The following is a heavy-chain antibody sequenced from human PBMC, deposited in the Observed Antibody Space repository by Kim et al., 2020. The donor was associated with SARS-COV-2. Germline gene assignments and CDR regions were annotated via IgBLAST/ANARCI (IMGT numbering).Heavy chain of an antibody. D-gene: IGHD3-3*01. CDR3: ARKSAYHSDGSLYYTDPGPNFEC. CDR2: IFPGDSDT. V-gene: IGHV5-51*01. J-gene: IGHJ4*02. Sequence: GESLKISCKASGYSFTNYWVAWVRQMPGKGPEYMGIIFPGDSDTNYSPSFQGLVTISADRSINTAYLQWSSLMSSDTALYYCARKSAYHSDGSLYYTDPGPNFECWGQGTLVPVSS. CDR1: GYSFTNYW.